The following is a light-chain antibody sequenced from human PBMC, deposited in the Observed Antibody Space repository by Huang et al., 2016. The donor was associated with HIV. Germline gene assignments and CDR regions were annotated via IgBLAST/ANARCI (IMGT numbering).Light chain of an antibody. CDR3: QQHNTWPRT. CDR2: AAS. J-gene: IGKJ1*01. V-gene: IGKV3-15*01. CDR1: QSVGSN. Sequence: EIVMTQSPATLSVSPGERATLSCRASQSVGSNLAWYQQRRGQAPRLLIYAASTRASGIPARFSGSGSGTEFTLTVSSLQSEDFAVYYCQQHNTWPRTCGQGTRV.